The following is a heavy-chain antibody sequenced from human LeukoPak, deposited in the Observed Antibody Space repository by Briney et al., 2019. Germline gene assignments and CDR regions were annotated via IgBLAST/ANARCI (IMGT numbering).Heavy chain of an antibody. CDR2: ISSSGGST. CDR3: AKQHTNDFWSGYPFDY. V-gene: IGHV3-23*01. J-gene: IGHJ4*02. Sequence: GGSLRLSCAASGFTFSSYAMSWVRQAPGKGLEWVSAISSSGGSTYYADSVKGRFTISRDNSKNTLYLQMNSLRADDTAVYYCAKQHTNDFWSGYPFDYWGQGTLVTVSS. CDR1: GFTFSSYA. D-gene: IGHD3-3*01.